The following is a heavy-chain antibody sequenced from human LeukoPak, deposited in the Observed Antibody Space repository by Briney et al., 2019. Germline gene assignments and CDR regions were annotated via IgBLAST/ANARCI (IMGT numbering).Heavy chain of an antibody. CDR2: VSDSGDYT. Sequence: GGSLRLSCVTSGFTFSTSAMGWVRQAPGTGLEWVSVVSDSGDYTSYADSVKGRFRISRDNSENTLYLQMNSPRTEDTAIYYCAMTYDFWSGYPGWGQGTLVTVSS. V-gene: IGHV3-23*01. CDR1: GFTFSTSA. CDR3: AMTYDFWSGYPG. D-gene: IGHD3-3*01. J-gene: IGHJ4*02.